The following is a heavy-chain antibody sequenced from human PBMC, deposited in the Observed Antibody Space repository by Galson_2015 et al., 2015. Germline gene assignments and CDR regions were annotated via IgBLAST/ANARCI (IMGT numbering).Heavy chain of an antibody. J-gene: IGHJ4*02. Sequence: SLRLSCAASGFTFSNYAMHWVRQAPGKGLEWVATIPYDGSNKHYADSVKGRFTISRDNSKNTLYLQMNSLRAEDTAVYYCASLSYYYQSGVGYWGQGTLVTVSS. D-gene: IGHD3-10*01. CDR3: ASLSYYYQSGVGY. V-gene: IGHV3-30-3*01. CDR1: GFTFSNYA. CDR2: IPYDGSNK.